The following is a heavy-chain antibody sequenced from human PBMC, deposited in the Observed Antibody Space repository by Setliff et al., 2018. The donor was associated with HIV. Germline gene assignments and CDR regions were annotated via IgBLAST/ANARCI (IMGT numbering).Heavy chain of an antibody. J-gene: IGHJ4*02. CDR1: GGAFSSYA. CDR3: ARVNGGNTPYYFDS. V-gene: IGHV1-69*13. CDR2: IIPVFDTP. Sequence: ASVKVSCKASGGAFSSYAINWVRQAPGQGLEWMGGIIPVFDTPNYAQKFQGRATITADESTSTSSMELSSLGSEDTAVYYCARVNGGNTPYYFDSWGQGTLVTFSS. D-gene: IGHD2-15*01.